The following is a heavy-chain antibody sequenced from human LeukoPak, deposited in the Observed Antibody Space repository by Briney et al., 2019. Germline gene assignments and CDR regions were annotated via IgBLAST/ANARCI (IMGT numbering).Heavy chain of an antibody. D-gene: IGHD4-17*01. CDR2: INHSGST. CDR1: GGXFSGYY. V-gene: IGHV4-34*01. CDR3: ARGPNYGDYVELNWFDP. J-gene: IGHJ5*02. Sequence: SETLSLTCAVYGGXFSGYYCSWIRQPPGKGLEWIGEINHSGSTNYNPSLKSRVTISVDTSKNQFSLKLSSVTAADTAVYYCARGPNYGDYVELNWFDPWGQGTLVTVSS.